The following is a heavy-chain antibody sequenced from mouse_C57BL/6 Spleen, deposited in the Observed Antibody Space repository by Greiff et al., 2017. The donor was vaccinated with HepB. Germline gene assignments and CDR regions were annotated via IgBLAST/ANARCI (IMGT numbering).Heavy chain of an antibody. CDR1: GYTFTSYW. V-gene: IGHV1-53*01. Sequence: QVQLQQPGTELVKPGASVKLSCKASGYTFTSYWMHWVKQRPGQGLEWIGNINPSNGGTNYNEKFKSKATLTVDKSSSTAYMQLSSLTSEDSAVYYCARAITAVVADWYFDVWGTGTTVTVSS. J-gene: IGHJ1*03. CDR2: INPSNGGT. CDR3: ARAITAVVADWYFDV. D-gene: IGHD1-1*01.